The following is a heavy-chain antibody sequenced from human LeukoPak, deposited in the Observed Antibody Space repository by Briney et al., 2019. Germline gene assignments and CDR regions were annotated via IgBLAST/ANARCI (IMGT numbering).Heavy chain of an antibody. J-gene: IGHJ4*02. Sequence: PGESLKTSWKGSGYRFTSYWIGWVRQMPGKGLEWMGIIYPGDSDTRYSPSFQGQVTISVDTSISTAYLQWSSVKASETAMYYCARMRGNDYGGYSLGYWGQGSLITVSS. CDR2: IYPGDSDT. D-gene: IGHD4-17*01. CDR1: GYRFTSYW. V-gene: IGHV5-51*01. CDR3: ARMRGNDYGGYSLGY.